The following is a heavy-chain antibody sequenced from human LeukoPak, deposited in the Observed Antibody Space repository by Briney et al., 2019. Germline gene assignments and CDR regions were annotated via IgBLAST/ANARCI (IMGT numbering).Heavy chain of an antibody. CDR3: ARGRPHGNDY. Sequence: GGSLRLSCAASGFTFNTYWMTWVRQAPGKGLEWVATIKQDANEKYYVDSVKGRFTISRDNAKNTLYLQMNSLRVEDTAVYYCARGRPHGNDYWGQGTLVTVSS. J-gene: IGHJ4*02. CDR1: GFTFNTYW. D-gene: IGHD4-23*01. CDR2: IKQDANEK. V-gene: IGHV3-7*01.